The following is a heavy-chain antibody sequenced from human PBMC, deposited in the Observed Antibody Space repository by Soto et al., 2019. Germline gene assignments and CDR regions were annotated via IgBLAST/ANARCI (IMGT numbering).Heavy chain of an antibody. D-gene: IGHD3-16*01. Sequence: GGSLRLSCAASGFTFSSYSMNWVRQAPGKGLEWVSSISSSSSYIYYADSVKGRFTISRDNAKNSLYLQMNSLRAEDTAVYYCARDHVWGTELGGVRYWGQGTLVTVSS. CDR3: ARDHVWGTELGGVRY. CDR1: GFTFSSYS. V-gene: IGHV3-21*01. J-gene: IGHJ4*02. CDR2: ISSSSSYI.